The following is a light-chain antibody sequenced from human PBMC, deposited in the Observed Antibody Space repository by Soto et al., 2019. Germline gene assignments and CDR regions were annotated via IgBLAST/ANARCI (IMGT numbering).Light chain of an antibody. V-gene: IGLV2-14*01. Sequence: QSVLTQPASVSGSPGQSITISCTGTSSDVGGYNYVSWYQQHPGKAPKPMIYDVSNRPSGVSNRFSGSKSGNTASLTISGLQAEDEADYYCSSYTRSSTHVCGTGTKVTVL. CDR1: SSDVGGYNY. CDR3: SSYTRSSTHV. J-gene: IGLJ1*01. CDR2: DVS.